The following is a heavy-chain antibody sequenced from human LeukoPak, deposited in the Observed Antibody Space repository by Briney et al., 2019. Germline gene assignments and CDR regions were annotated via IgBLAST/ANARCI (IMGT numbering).Heavy chain of an antibody. CDR1: GGSISRYY. V-gene: IGHV4-59*01. Sequence: SETLSLTCTVSGGSISRYYWSWIRQPPGKGLEWIGYIYYSGSTNYNPSLKSRVTISVDTSKNQFSLKLSSVTAADTAVYYCARVIFYDFWSGIYPTVTYYFDYWGQGTLVTVSS. J-gene: IGHJ4*02. CDR3: ARVIFYDFWSGIYPTVTYYFDY. CDR2: IYYSGST. D-gene: IGHD3-3*01.